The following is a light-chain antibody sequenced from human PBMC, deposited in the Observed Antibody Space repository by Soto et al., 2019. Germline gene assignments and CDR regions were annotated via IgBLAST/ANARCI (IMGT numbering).Light chain of an antibody. V-gene: IGKV3-20*01. CDR3: QQYGSSPIT. J-gene: IGKJ5*01. CDR1: QSVGTN. CDR2: GVS. Sequence: EIVMTQSPATLSVSPGERVTLSCRASQSVGTNLAWYQQKPGQAPRLLIYGVSSRATGIPDRFSGSGSGTDFTLTIGRLEPEDFAVYYCQQYGSSPITFGQGTRLE.